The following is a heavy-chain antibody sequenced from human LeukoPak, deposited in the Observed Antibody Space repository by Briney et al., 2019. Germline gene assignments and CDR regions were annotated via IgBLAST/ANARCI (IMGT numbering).Heavy chain of an antibody. J-gene: IGHJ4*02. D-gene: IGHD5-12*01. CDR3: ARRTTYVGWLPSESPSCFDY. V-gene: IGHV4-39*01. CDR2: IYYSGRT. Sequence: ASETLSLTCTVSGGSISSSSYYWGWIRQPPGKGLEWIGSIYYSGRTYYNPSLKSRVTISLDTSKNQFSLKLTSVTAADTAVFYCARRTTYVGWLPSESPSCFDYWGQGTLVTVSS. CDR1: GGSISSSSYY.